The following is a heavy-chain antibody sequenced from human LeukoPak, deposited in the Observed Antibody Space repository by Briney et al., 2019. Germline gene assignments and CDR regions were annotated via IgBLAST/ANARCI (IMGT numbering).Heavy chain of an antibody. CDR1: GFTFSNYA. CDR2: ISSDISTT. J-gene: IGHJ6*02. Sequence: GGSLRLSCAASGFTFSNYAMTWVRQAPGKGLEWVSSISSDISTTYYAASVKGRFTISRDNSKNTLYLQMNSLRAEDTAIYYCAKEDQSENSYYYYGMDVWGQGTTVTVSS. CDR3: AKEDQSENSYYYYGMDV. V-gene: IGHV3-23*01.